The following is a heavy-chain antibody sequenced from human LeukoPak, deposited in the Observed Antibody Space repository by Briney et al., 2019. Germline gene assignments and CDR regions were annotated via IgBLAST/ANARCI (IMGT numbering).Heavy chain of an antibody. CDR3: ARSFGNILTGYYPDY. CDR1: GYTFTGYY. D-gene: IGHD3-9*01. CDR2: INPNSGGT. Sequence: SVKVTCKASGYTFTGYYMHWLRQPPGQGLEWMGWINPNSGGTNYAQKFQGRVTITRDTSISTAYMGLSRLRSDDTAVYYCARSFGNILTGYYPDYWGQGTLVTVSS. J-gene: IGHJ4*02. V-gene: IGHV1-2*02.